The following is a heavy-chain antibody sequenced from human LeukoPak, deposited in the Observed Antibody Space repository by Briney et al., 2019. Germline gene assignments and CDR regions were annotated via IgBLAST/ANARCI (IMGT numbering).Heavy chain of an antibody. Sequence: PSETPSLTCTVSDGSISSDYWSWIRQPAGKGLGWIGRIYTSGSTNYNPSLKSRVTMSVDTSKNQFSLKLSSVTAADTAVYYCARDTYYYGSGSYYFDYWGQETLVTVSS. D-gene: IGHD3-10*01. V-gene: IGHV4-4*07. CDR3: ARDTYYYGSGSYYFDY. CDR2: IYTSGST. CDR1: DGSISSDY. J-gene: IGHJ4*02.